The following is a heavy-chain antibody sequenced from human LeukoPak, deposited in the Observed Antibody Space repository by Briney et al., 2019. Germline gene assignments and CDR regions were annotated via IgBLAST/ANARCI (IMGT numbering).Heavy chain of an antibody. CDR2: IKSKTDGGTT. D-gene: IGHD3-22*01. Sequence: GGSLRLSCAASGFTFSNAWMSWVRQAPGKGLEWVGRIKSKTDGGTTAYAAPVKGRFTISRDDSKNTLYLQMNSLKTEDTAVYYCTTDEDYYDSSGYYSTVDYWGRGTLVTVSS. CDR1: GFTFSNAW. CDR3: TTDEDYYDSSGYYSTVDY. V-gene: IGHV3-15*01. J-gene: IGHJ4*02.